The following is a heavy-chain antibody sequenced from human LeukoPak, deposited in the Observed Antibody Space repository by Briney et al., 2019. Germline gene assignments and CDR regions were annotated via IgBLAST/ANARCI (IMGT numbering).Heavy chain of an antibody. Sequence: GGSLRLSCAASGSTFSNAWMSWVRQAPGKGLEWVGRIKSKTDGGTTDYAAPVKGRFTISRDDSKNTLYLQMNSLKTEDTAVYYCTTDFRAAARPTDYWGQGTLVTVSS. V-gene: IGHV3-15*01. CDR2: IKSKTDGGTT. D-gene: IGHD6-6*01. CDR3: TTDFRAAARPTDY. J-gene: IGHJ4*02. CDR1: GSTFSNAW.